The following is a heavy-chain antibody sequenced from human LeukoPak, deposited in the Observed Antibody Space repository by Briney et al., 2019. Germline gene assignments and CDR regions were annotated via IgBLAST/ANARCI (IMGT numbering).Heavy chain of an antibody. CDR3: ARWVRGPNGCFDY. D-gene: IGHD3-10*01. Sequence: SSESLSLTCTVSGGSITSTSYYWAWIRQPPGKGLEWIGNIYYSGSTYYNPSLKSRVTISVDTSKKQFSLKLRSVTGADTAVYYCARWVRGPNGCFDYWGQGTLVTVSS. CDR1: GGSITSTSYY. V-gene: IGHV4-39*07. J-gene: IGHJ4*02. CDR2: IYYSGST.